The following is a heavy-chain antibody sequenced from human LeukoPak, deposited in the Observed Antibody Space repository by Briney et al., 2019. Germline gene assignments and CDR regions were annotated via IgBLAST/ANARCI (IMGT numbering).Heavy chain of an antibody. CDR3: ARVVGLTGYSSSWYSGYYYYMDV. CDR1: GGTFSSYA. V-gene: IGHV1-69*06. CDR2: IIPIFGTT. D-gene: IGHD6-13*01. Sequence: SVKVSRKASGGTFSSYAISWVRQAPGQGLEWMGGIIPIFGTTNYAQKFQDRVTITADKSTSTAYMELSSLRSEDTAVYYCARVVGLTGYSSSWYSGYYYYMDVWGKGTTVTVSS. J-gene: IGHJ6*03.